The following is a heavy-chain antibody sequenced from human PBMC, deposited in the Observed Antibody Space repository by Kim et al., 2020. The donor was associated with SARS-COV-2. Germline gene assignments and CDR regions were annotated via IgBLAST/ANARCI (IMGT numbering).Heavy chain of an antibody. CDR2: ISWNSGSI. Sequence: SLRLSCAASGFTFGDYAMHWVRQAPGKGLEWVSGISWNSGSIGYADSVKGRFTISRDNAKNSLYLQMNSLRAEDTALYYCAKSGSVAAAGFLDDYFDYWGQGTLVTVSS. CDR1: GFTFGDYA. J-gene: IGHJ4*02. CDR3: AKSGSVAAAGFLDDYFDY. V-gene: IGHV3-9*01. D-gene: IGHD6-13*01.